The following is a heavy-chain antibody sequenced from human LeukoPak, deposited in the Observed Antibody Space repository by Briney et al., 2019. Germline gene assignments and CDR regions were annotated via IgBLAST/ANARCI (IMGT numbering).Heavy chain of an antibody. Sequence: GGSLRLSCAASGFTVSSNYMSWVRQAPGKGLEWVSVIYSGGSTYYADSVKGRFTISRDNSKNTLSLQMSSLRAEDTAVYYCARVALYALDIWGQGTMVTVSS. CDR1: GFTVSSNY. D-gene: IGHD2-8*01. V-gene: IGHV3-53*01. CDR3: ARVALYALDI. J-gene: IGHJ3*02. CDR2: IYSGGST.